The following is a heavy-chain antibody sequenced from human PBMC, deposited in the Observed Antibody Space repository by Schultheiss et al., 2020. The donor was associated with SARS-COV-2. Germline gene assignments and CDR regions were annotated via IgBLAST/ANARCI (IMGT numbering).Heavy chain of an antibody. Sequence: GGSLRLSCAASGFTFSSYGMHWVRQAPGKGLEWVAVISYEGGTQLYTESVKGRFTITRDDSKNAVYLQMNSLRYEDTAVYYCARDGWRGAPDYLDYWGQGTLVTVSS. D-gene: IGHD3-3*01. V-gene: IGHV3-30*19. J-gene: IGHJ4*02. CDR3: ARDGWRGAPDYLDY. CDR2: ISYEGGTQ. CDR1: GFTFSSYG.